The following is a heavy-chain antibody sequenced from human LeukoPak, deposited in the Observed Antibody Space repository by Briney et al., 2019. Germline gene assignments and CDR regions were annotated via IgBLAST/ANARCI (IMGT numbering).Heavy chain of an antibody. J-gene: IGHJ4*02. CDR2: IRYDGSNK. CDR1: GFTFSSYG. V-gene: IGHV3-30*02. Sequence: GGSLRLSCAASGFTFSSYGMHWVRQAPGKGLEWVSFIRYDGSNKYYADSVKGRFTISRDNAKNTLYLQMNSLRDEETAVYYCAKDSWRAVVVVITLFDYWGQGTLVGVSS. CDR3: AKDSWRAVVVVITLFDY. D-gene: IGHD3-22*01.